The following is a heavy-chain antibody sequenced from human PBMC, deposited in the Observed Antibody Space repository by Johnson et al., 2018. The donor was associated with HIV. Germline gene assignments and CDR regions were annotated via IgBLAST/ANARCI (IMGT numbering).Heavy chain of an antibody. Sequence: MQLVESGGGVVQPGMSLRLSCAASRFTFSSYAMHWVRQAPGKGLEWVAVISYDGSNKYFADSVKGRFTISRDNSKNTLYLQMSSLRAEDTAVYYCARGGIIHDAFDIWGQGTMVTVSS. CDR2: ISYDGSNK. D-gene: IGHD1-1*01. CDR3: ARGGIIHDAFDI. CDR1: RFTFSSYA. J-gene: IGHJ3*02. V-gene: IGHV3-30*04.